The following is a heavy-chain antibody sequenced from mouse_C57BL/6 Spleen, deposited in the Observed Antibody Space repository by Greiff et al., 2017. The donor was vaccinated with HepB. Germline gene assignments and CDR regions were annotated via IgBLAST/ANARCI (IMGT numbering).Heavy chain of an antibody. V-gene: IGHV1-82*01. D-gene: IGHD3-1*01. J-gene: IGHJ2*01. CDR1: GYAFSSSW. CDR3: ARSRSGLDY. Sequence: QVQLQQSGPELVKPGASVKISCKASGYAFSSSWINWVKQRAGKGLEWIGRIYPGDGDTNYNGKFKGKATLTADKSSSTAYMQLSSLTSEDSAVYFCARSRSGLDYWGQGTTLTVSS. CDR2: IYPGDGDT.